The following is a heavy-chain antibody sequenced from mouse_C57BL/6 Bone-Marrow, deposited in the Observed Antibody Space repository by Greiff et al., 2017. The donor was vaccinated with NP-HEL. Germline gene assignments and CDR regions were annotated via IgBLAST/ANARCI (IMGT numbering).Heavy chain of an antibody. Sequence: EVKVVESGGGLVKPGGSLKLSCAASGFTFSSYALSWVRQSPEKRLEWVATISDGGSYTYSPDNVKGRFTISIYNAENNLYLQMRHLNSGDTAMYYCESNRYTYAMDYWGQGTSVTVSS. CDR1: GFTFSSYA. D-gene: IGHD2-12*01. V-gene: IGHV5-4*03. CDR2: ISDGGSYT. CDR3: ESNRYTYAMDY. J-gene: IGHJ4*01.